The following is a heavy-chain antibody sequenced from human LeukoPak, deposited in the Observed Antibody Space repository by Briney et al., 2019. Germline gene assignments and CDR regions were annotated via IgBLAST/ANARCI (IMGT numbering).Heavy chain of an antibody. CDR1: GFTFSGYE. CDR2: IGSSGSTV. Sequence: PGGSLRLSCAASGFTFSGYEMNWVRQAPWKGLEWVSYIGSSGSTVYYADSVKGRFTISRDNAKNSLYLQMNSLRDEDTAIYYCARDTLEYSNSPDALDIWGQGTMVTVSS. CDR3: ARDTLEYSNSPDALDI. V-gene: IGHV3-48*03. D-gene: IGHD4-11*01. J-gene: IGHJ3*02.